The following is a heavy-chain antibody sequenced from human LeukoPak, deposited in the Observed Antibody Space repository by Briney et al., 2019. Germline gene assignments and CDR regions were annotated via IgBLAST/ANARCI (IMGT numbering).Heavy chain of an antibody. D-gene: IGHD3-10*01. CDR1: GFTFSSYA. V-gene: IGHV3-30*04. CDR2: ISYDGSNK. Sequence: LGGSLRLSCAASGFTFSSYAMHRVRQAPGKGLEWVAVISYDGSNKYYADSVKGRFTISRDNSKNTLYLQMNSLRAEDTAVYYCASQAPDVSGSYYPIDYWGQGTLVTVSS. CDR3: ASQAPDVSGSYYPIDY. J-gene: IGHJ4*02.